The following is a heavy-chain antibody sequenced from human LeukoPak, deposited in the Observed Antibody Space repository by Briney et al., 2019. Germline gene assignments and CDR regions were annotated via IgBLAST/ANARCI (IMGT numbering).Heavy chain of an antibody. D-gene: IGHD4-17*01. Sequence: GGSLRLPCAASGFTFSSYAMSWVRQAPGKGLEWVAAISGSGGSTYYADSVKGRFTISRDNSKNTLYLQMNSLRAEDTAVYYCATTSTVTTGYYYYYYGMDVWGQGTTVTVSS. CDR2: ISGSGGST. CDR3: ATTSTVTTGYYYYYYGMDV. CDR1: GFTFSSYA. J-gene: IGHJ6*02. V-gene: IGHV3-23*01.